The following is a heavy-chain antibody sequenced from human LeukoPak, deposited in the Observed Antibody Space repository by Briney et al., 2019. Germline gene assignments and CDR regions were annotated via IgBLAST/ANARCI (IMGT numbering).Heavy chain of an antibody. J-gene: IGHJ6*03. V-gene: IGHV3-66*02. CDR1: GFIVNSYA. Sequence: GGSLRLSCAASGFIVNSYAMNWVRQAPGKGLAWVSLIYSDGGTQYADSVKGRFTISRDNSKNTLYLQMNSLRAEDTAVYYCARVKKQRANLAYYYYYMDVWGKGNTVTVSS. CDR2: IYSDGGT. D-gene: IGHD4/OR15-4a*01. CDR3: ARVKKQRANLAYYYYYMDV.